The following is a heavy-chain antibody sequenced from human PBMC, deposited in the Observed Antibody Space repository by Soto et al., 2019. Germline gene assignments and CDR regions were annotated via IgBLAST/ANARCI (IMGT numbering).Heavy chain of an antibody. CDR2: IKSKTDGGTT. CDR3: TTDSWLFGLECYYYYGMDV. D-gene: IGHD2-21*01. Sequence: GGSLRLSCAASGFTFSNAWMNWVRQAPGKGLEWVGRIKSKTDGGTTDCAAPVKGRFTISRDDSKNTLYLQMNSLKTEDTAVYYCTTDSWLFGLECYYYYGMDVWGQGTTVTVSS. J-gene: IGHJ6*02. CDR1: GFTFSNAW. V-gene: IGHV3-15*07.